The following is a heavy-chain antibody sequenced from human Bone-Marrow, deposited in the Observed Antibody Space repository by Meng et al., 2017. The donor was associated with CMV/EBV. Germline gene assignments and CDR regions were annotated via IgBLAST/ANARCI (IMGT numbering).Heavy chain of an antibody. CDR2: IYPGDSDT. CDR1: GYSFTSYW. V-gene: IGHV5-51*01. D-gene: IGHD2-15*01. Sequence: GESLKISCKGSGYSFTSYWIGWVRHMPGKGLEWMGIIYPGDSDTRYSPSFQGQVTISADKSISTAYLQWSSLKASDTAMYYCARNGVYCSGGSCHYFDYWGQGTLVTVSS. CDR3: ARNGVYCSGGSCHYFDY. J-gene: IGHJ4*02.